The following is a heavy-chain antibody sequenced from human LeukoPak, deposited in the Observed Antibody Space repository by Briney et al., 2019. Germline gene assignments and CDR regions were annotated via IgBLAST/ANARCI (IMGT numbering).Heavy chain of an antibody. J-gene: IGHJ4*02. CDR3: ARGPRLFHLDY. D-gene: IGHD3-22*01. CDR2: IYTSGST. CDR1: GGSISSGSYY. V-gene: IGHV4-61*02. Sequence: SETLSLTCTVSGGSISSGSYYWSWIRQPAGKGLEWIGRIYTSGSTNYNPSLKSRVTISVDTSKNQFSLKLSSVTAADTAVYYCARGPRLFHLDYWGQGTLVTVSS.